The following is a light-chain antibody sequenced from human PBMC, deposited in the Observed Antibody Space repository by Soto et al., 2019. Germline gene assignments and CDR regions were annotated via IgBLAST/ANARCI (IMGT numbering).Light chain of an antibody. CDR3: AAWDDSLNGYYV. V-gene: IGLV2-14*01. Sequence: QSVLAQPASVSGSPGQSITISCTGTSSDVGRYNYVSWYQQHPGKAPILIIYDVSNRPSGVSNRFSGSKSGNTASLTISWLQAEDEADYYCAAWDDSLNGYYVFGTGTRSPS. J-gene: IGLJ1*01. CDR1: SSDVGRYNY. CDR2: DVS.